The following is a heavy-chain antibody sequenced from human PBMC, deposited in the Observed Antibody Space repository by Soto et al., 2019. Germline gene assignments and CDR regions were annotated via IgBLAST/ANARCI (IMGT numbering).Heavy chain of an antibody. V-gene: IGHV6-1*01. CDR1: GDSVSSNSAA. CDR2: TYYRSKWYN. Sequence: SQTLSLTCVISGDSVSSNSAAWNWIRQSPSRGLEWLGRTYYRSKWYNDYAVSVKSRITINPDTSKNQFSLQLNPVSPEDTAVYYCARGHYCTSSSCYYWFDPWGQGTLVTSPQ. CDR3: ARGHYCTSSSCYYWFDP. D-gene: IGHD2-2*01. J-gene: IGHJ5*02.